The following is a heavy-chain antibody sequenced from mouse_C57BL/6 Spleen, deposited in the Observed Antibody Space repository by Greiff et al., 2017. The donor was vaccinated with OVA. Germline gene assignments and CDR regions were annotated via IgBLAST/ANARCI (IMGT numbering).Heavy chain of an antibody. D-gene: IGHD4-1*01. CDR2: IYPGDGDT. CDR1: GYAFSSSW. V-gene: IGHV1-82*01. J-gene: IGHJ3*01. CDR3: ARPLTGTGGFAY. Sequence: QVQLQQSGPELVKPGASVKISCKASGYAFSSSWMNWVKQRPGKGLEWIGRIYPGDGDTNYNGKFQGKATLTADKSSSTAYMQLSSLTSEDSAVYFCARPLTGTGGFAYWGQGTLVTVSA.